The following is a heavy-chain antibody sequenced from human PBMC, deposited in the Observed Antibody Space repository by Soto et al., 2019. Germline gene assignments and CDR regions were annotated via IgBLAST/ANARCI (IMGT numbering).Heavy chain of an antibody. Sequence: GGSLRLSCAASGFTFDDYAMHWVRQAPGKGLEWVSGICWNSGSIGYADSVKGRFTISRDNAKNSLYLQMNSLRAEDTALYYCAKDKLRFSYYDFWSGYSKYYYYYGMDVWGQGTTVTVSS. CDR1: GFTFDDYA. D-gene: IGHD3-3*01. J-gene: IGHJ6*02. CDR2: ICWNSGSI. CDR3: AKDKLRFSYYDFWSGYSKYYYYYGMDV. V-gene: IGHV3-9*01.